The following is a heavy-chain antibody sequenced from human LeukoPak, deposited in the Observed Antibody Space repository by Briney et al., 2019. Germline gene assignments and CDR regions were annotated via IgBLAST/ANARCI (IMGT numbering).Heavy chain of an antibody. V-gene: IGHV4-31*03. J-gene: IGHJ4*02. CDR2: VYFSGTT. CDR3: ARGAGQRGMVGPGRGENLFDF. Sequence: PAQSLSLTCTVSGDSFSGGCKYWTWIRQHPGMGLVWIGCVYFSGTTYSNPSIDSRPTISVDTSKNQFSLKLNSLTSADTAVYFCARGAGQRGMVGPGRGENLFDFWGPGTLVTVSS. CDR1: GDSFSGGCKY. D-gene: IGHD3-10*01.